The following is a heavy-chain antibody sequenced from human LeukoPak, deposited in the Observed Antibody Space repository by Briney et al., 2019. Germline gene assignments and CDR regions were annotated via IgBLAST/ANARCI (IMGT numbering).Heavy chain of an antibody. D-gene: IGHD4-17*01. J-gene: IGHJ6*03. V-gene: IGHV1-69*05. Sequence: SVKVSCKASGGTFSSCAINWVRQAPGQGLEWMGGIIPIFGTANYAQKFQGRVTITTDESTSTAYMELSSLRSEDTAVYYCASSTPTVTPNSGVYYMDVWGKGTTVTVSS. CDR1: GGTFSSCA. CDR2: IIPIFGTA. CDR3: ASSTPTVTPNSGVYYMDV.